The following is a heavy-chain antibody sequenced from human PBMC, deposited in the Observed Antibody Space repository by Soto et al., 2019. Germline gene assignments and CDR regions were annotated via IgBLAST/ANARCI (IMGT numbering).Heavy chain of an antibody. CDR3: ASLSGYSSGFDAFDI. CDR2: FDPEDGET. Sequence: ASVKDSCKVSGYTLTELSMHWVRQAPGKGLEWMGGFDPEDGETIYAQKFQGRVTMTEDTSTDTAYMELSSLSSEDTAVYYSASLSGYSSGFDAFDIWGQGTMVTVSS. D-gene: IGHD6-19*01. J-gene: IGHJ3*02. CDR1: GYTLTELS. V-gene: IGHV1-24*01.